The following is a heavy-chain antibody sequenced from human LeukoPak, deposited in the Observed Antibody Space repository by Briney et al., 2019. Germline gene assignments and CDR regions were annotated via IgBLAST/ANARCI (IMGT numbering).Heavy chain of an antibody. V-gene: IGHV1-69*13. J-gene: IGHJ6*02. CDR1: GGTFSSYA. Sequence: ASVKVSCKASGGTFSSYAISWVRQAPGQGLEWMGGIIPIFGTANYAQKFQGRVTITADESTSTVYMELSSLRSEDTAVYYCANTSVDSSGYSSDYYYYGMDVWGQGTTVTVSS. CDR3: ANTSVDSSGYSSDYYYYGMDV. CDR2: IIPIFGTA. D-gene: IGHD3-22*01.